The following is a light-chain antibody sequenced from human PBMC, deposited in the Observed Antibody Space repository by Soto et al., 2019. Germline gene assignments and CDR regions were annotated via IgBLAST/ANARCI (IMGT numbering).Light chain of an antibody. CDR1: SSDVGGYNY. CDR2: DVS. Sequence: HSALTQPRSVSGSPGQSVTISCTGTSSDVGGYNYVSWYQQHPGKAPKLMIYDVSKRPSGVPDRFSGSKSGNTASLTISGLQAEDEADYYCCSYAGSRHVFGTGTKVTVL. CDR3: CSYAGSRHV. J-gene: IGLJ1*01. V-gene: IGLV2-11*01.